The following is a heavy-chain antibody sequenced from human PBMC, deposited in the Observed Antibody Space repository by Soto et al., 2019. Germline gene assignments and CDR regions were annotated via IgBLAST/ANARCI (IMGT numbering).Heavy chain of an antibody. CDR2: IYYSGST. D-gene: IGHD2-2*01. J-gene: IGHJ6*02. CDR3: ARVPAATYGMDV. CDR1: GGSISSSSYY. V-gene: IGHV4-39*01. Sequence: PSETLSLTCTVSGGSISSSSYYWGWIRQPPGKGLEWIGSIYYSGSTYYNPSLKSQVTISVDTSKNQFSLKLSSVTAADTAVYYCARVPAATYGMDVWGQGTTVT.